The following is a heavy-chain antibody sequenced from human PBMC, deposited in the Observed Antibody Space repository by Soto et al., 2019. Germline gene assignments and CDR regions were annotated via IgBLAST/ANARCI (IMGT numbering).Heavy chain of an antibody. CDR3: GREGGRGEGYNAVYS. J-gene: IGHJ4*02. D-gene: IGHD2-2*02. Sequence: SETLSLTCTVSGGSINSGNYYWSWIRQHPGKGLEWIGYIYYSGSTYYTPSLKSRLTISVDTSKNQFSLRLNSVTAADTAVYYCGREGGRGEGYNAVYSWGQGARVTVAS. CDR1: GGSINSGNYY. V-gene: IGHV4-31*03. CDR2: IYYSGST.